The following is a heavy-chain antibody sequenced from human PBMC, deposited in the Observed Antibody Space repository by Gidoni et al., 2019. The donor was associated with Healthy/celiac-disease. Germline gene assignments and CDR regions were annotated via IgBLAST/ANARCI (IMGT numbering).Heavy chain of an antibody. V-gene: IGHV3-23*01. CDR2: ISGSGVRT. J-gene: IGHJ4*02. D-gene: IGHD6-13*01. CDR3: SKAPSLVLYDFDY. Sequence: EVQLLESGGGLVQPGGSLRLSCAASGFTFSSYALSWVRQAPGKGLEWVSAISGSGVRTDDADSVKGRFTISSDNSKNTLYLQMNSLRAVDTAVYYCSKAPSLVLYDFDYWGQGTLVTVSS. CDR1: GFTFSSYA.